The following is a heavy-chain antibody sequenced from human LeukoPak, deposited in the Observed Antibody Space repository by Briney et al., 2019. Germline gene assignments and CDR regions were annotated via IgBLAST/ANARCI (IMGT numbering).Heavy chain of an antibody. J-gene: IGHJ4*01. CDR2: ISDSGGST. Sequence: PVGSLRLSCAASGFTFSSYAMSWVRQAPGKGLDWVSSISDSGGSTYYADSVEGRFTISRDNSKNTLYLQMSTLRAEDTAVYYCAKGVRVLGSGTYYKPVDYWGQGTLVPVSS. V-gene: IGHV3-23*01. D-gene: IGHD3-10*01. CDR1: GFTFSSYA. CDR3: AKGVRVLGSGTYYKPVDY.